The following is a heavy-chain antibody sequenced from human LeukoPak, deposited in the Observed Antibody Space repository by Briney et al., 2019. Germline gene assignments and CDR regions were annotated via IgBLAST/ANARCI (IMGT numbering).Heavy chain of an antibody. CDR3: ARENSDYDAFDV. Sequence: KPSQTLSLTCTVSGGSISSGGYYWSWIRQHPGKGLEWIGYIYYSGSTYYNPSLKSRVTISVDTSKNQFSLNLKSVTAADTAVYFCARENSDYDAFDVWGQGAVVTVSS. J-gene: IGHJ3*01. CDR2: IYYSGST. V-gene: IGHV4-31*03. CDR1: GGSISSGGYY. D-gene: IGHD5-12*01.